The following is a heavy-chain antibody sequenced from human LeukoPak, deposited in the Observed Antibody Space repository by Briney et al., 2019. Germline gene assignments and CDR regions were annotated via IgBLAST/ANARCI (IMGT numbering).Heavy chain of an antibody. V-gene: IGHV1-8*01. J-gene: IGHJ6*02. Sequence: GSVTVSCKASGYTFTSYDMNWVRQAPGQGVEGMGWMNTKSGNTVYAQKFQGRVTITTNTSITTAYMELSSLRSEDSSVYYCARGDRYYSPSYVWGQGTTVTVSS. CDR1: GYTFTSYD. CDR3: ARGDRYYSPSYV. D-gene: IGHD3-10*01. CDR2: MNTKSGNT.